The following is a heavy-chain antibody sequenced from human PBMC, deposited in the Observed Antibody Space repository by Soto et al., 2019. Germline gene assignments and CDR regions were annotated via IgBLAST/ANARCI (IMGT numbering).Heavy chain of an antibody. CDR3: ARGLRGYYDILTGYYAYYYSYMDV. V-gene: IGHV1-8*01. CDR1: GYTFTSYD. J-gene: IGHJ6*03. D-gene: IGHD3-9*01. CDR2: MNPNSGNT. Sequence: ASVKVSCKASGYTFTSYDINWVRQATGQGLEWMGWMNPNSGNTGYAQKFQGRVTMTRNTSMSTAYMELSSLRSEDTAVYYCARGLRGYYDILTGYYAYYYSYMDVWGKGTTVTVSS.